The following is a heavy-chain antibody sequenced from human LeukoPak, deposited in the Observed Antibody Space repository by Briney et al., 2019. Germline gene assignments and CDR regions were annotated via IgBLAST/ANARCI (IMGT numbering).Heavy chain of an antibody. CDR1: GGSISSGGYY. Sequence: PSQTLSLTYTVSGGSISSGGYYWSWIRQHPGKGLEWIGYIYYSGSTYYNPSLKSRVTISVDTSKNQFSLKLSSVTAADTAVYFCARDLSGSLYFDYWGQGVLVTVSS. CDR3: ARDLSGSLYFDY. J-gene: IGHJ4*02. D-gene: IGHD3-10*01. V-gene: IGHV4-31*03. CDR2: IYYSGST.